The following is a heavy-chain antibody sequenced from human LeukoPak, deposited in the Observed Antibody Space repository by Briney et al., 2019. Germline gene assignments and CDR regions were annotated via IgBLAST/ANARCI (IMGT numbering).Heavy chain of an antibody. CDR3: ARGRTNYQSGDKYNWFDS. CDR1: GYTFNHYD. CDR2: VNPTTGNT. J-gene: IGHJ5*01. D-gene: IGHD2-8*01. V-gene: IGHV1-8*01. Sequence: ASVRVSCKASGYTFNHYDISRLRQATGQGPEWLGWVNPTTGNTVYAQRFQDRVTMSRNTSSSTAYMELNSLKSGDTAVYYCARGRTNYQSGDKYNWFDSWGQGTLVTVSS.